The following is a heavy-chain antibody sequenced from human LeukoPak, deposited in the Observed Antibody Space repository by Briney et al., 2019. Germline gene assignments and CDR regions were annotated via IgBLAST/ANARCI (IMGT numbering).Heavy chain of an antibody. D-gene: IGHD6-13*01. CDR2: ISYDEGNK. J-gene: IGHJ4*02. CDR3: AKGSGYSSSSPFDY. Sequence: GGSLRLSCAASGFTFNSYGMHWVRQAPGKGLEWVAVISYDEGNKYYADSVKGRFTISRDNSKNTLYLQMNSLRAEDTALYYCAKGSGYSSSSPFDYWGQGTLVTVSS. CDR1: GFTFNSYG. V-gene: IGHV3-30*18.